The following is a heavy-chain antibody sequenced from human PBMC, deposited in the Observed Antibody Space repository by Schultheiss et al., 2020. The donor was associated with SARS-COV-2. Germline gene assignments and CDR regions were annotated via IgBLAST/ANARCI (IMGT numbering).Heavy chain of an antibody. CDR2: IYTSGST. V-gene: IGHV4-4*07. Sequence: SETLSLTCTVSGGSISSYYWSWIRQPAGKGLEWIGRIYTSGSTYYNPSLKSLVTISVDTSKNQFSLKLSSVTAADTAVYYCAREPVVVTAVPIDVWGKGTMVTVSS. D-gene: IGHD2-21*02. CDR3: AREPVVVTAVPIDV. CDR1: GGSISSYY. J-gene: IGHJ6*03.